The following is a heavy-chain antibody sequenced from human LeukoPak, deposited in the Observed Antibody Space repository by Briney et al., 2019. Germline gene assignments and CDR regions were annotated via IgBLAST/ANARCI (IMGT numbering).Heavy chain of an antibody. V-gene: IGHV3-74*01. CDR3: ARATVTTFRSFHYFYGMDV. Sequence: GGSLRLSCAASGFSFNSYWMYWVRQAPGKGLVWVSRINSDGSSTNYADSVKGRFTTSRDNAKDTLYLQMNSLRAEDSALYFCARATVTTFRSFHYFYGMDVWGQGTTVTVSS. CDR1: GFSFNSYW. D-gene: IGHD4-17*01. J-gene: IGHJ6*02. CDR2: INSDGSST.